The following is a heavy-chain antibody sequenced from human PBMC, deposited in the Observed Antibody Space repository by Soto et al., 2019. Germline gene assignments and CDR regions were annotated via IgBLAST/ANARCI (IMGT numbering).Heavy chain of an antibody. CDR3: ARASVPAAMNY. Sequence: LSLTCTVSGGSISSYYWSWIRQPPGKGLEWIGYIYYSGSTNYNPSLKSRVTISVDTSKNQFSLKLSSVTAADTAVYYCARASVPAAMNYWGQGTLVTVSS. V-gene: IGHV4-59*01. CDR1: GGSISSYY. CDR2: IYYSGST. J-gene: IGHJ4*02. D-gene: IGHD2-2*01.